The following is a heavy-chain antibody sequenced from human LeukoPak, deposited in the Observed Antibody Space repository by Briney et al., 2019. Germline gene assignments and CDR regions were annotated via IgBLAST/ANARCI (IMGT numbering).Heavy chain of an antibody. Sequence: GGSLRLSCAASGFTFSNYWMTWVRQAPGKGLEWVASINQDGSEKFYVDSVKGRFTISRDNSKNTLYLQMNSLRAEDTAVYYCAKEGLYSGSPFDYWGQGTLVTVSS. CDR1: GFTFSNYW. J-gene: IGHJ4*02. CDR3: AKEGLYSGSPFDY. V-gene: IGHV3-7*03. D-gene: IGHD1-26*01. CDR2: INQDGSEK.